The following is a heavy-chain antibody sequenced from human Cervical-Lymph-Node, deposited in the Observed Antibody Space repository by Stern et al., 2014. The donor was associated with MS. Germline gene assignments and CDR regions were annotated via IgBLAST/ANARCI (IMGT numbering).Heavy chain of an antibody. CDR2: IKQDGSEK. J-gene: IGHJ4*02. CDR3: VRGSRSWFPLYYFDY. D-gene: IGHD6-13*01. CDR1: GFTFSSYW. V-gene: IGHV3-7*04. Sequence: EMQLVESGEGLVQPGGSLRLSCSASGFTFSSYWMSWVRQAPGKGLEWVANIKQDGSEKYYGDSVKGRFTISRDNAESSLYLQMHSLRGEDTAAYYCVRGSRSWFPLYYFDYWGQGIQVTVSS.